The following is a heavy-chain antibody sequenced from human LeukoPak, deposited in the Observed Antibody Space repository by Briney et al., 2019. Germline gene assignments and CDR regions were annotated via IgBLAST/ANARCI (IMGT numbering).Heavy chain of an antibody. D-gene: IGHD2-2*01. V-gene: IGHV3-15*01. Sequence: GGSLRLSCAASALTFSNAWMSWVRQAPGKGLEWVGRIKSNTDGGTTDFAAPVKGRFTISRDDSKNTLYLQMDSLKTEDTALYYCTTGYCSVTSCHRSLYFDYWGQGTLVTVSS. CDR1: ALTFSNAW. CDR3: TTGYCSVTSCHRSLYFDY. CDR2: IKSNTDGGTT. J-gene: IGHJ4*02.